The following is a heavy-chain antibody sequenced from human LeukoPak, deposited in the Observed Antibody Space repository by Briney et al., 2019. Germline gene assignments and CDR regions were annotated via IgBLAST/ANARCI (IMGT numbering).Heavy chain of an antibody. CDR1: GGSVSSGSYY. D-gene: IGHD1-1*01. J-gene: IGHJ4*02. CDR2: IYYSGST. V-gene: IGHV4-61*01. Sequence: SETLSLTCTVSGGSVSSGSYYWSWIRQPPGKGLEWIGYIYYSGSTNYNPSLKGRVTISVDTSKNQFSLKLSSVTAADTAVYYCAKHNIDYWGQGTLVTVSS. CDR3: AKHNIDY.